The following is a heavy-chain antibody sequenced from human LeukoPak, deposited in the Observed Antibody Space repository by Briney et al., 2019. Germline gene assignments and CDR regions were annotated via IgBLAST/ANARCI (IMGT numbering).Heavy chain of an antibody. V-gene: IGHV4-39*01. CDR3: ARHTYYDFWSGSGPRWDY. Sequence: SETLSLTCTVSGGSISSSSYYWGWIRQPPGKGLEWIGSIYYSGSTYYNPSLKSRVTISVDTSKNQFSLKLSSVTAADTAVYCCARHTYYDFWSGSGPRWDYWGQGTLVTVSS. CDR1: GGSISSSSYY. CDR2: IYYSGST. D-gene: IGHD3-3*01. J-gene: IGHJ4*02.